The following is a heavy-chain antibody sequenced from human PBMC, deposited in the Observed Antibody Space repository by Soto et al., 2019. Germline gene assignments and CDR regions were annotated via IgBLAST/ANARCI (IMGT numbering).Heavy chain of an antibody. CDR1: GSTVKNYD. CDR2: ITDSGGTT. J-gene: IGHJ5*02. CDR3: AKSCIGINCYKQDCFDP. Sequence: GGSLRLSCVASGSTVKNYDMTWVRQAPGKGLEWVSVITDSGGTTYHAASMRGRCTCSRDTCKNRRYLQMSSLRAEDTAAYYSAKSCIGINCYKQDCFDPWGMATSVTVPS. D-gene: IGHD2-15*01. V-gene: IGHV3-23*01.